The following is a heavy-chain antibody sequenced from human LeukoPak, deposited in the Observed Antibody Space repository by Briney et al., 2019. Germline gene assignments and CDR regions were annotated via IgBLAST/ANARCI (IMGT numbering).Heavy chain of an antibody. Sequence: GGSLRLSCAASGFTFFSYWMSWVRQAPGKGLEWVAHINLDGSQKYYVDSLKGRFTISRDNAKNSLYLQMNSLRAEDTAVYYCAKYAARETFFGDYWGREPWSPSPQ. D-gene: IGHD3-3*01. CDR1: GFTFFSYW. CDR2: INLDGSQK. V-gene: IGHV3-7*03. CDR3: AKYAARETFFGDY. J-gene: IGHJ4*02.